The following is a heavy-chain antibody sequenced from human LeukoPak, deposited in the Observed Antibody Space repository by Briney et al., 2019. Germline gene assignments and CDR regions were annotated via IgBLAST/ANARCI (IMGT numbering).Heavy chain of an antibody. V-gene: IGHV4-4*02. D-gene: IGHD1-26*01. Sequence: SETLSLTCAVSGGSIMTTNWWSWVRQPPGKGLEWIGEVHLNGATNYNPSLESRVSMSIDTSKNQMSLKLTSVTAADAAIYYCTRESGAFSPFGFWGQGTLVTVSS. CDR1: GGSIMTTNW. CDR3: TRESGAFSPFGF. J-gene: IGHJ4*02. CDR2: VHLNGAT.